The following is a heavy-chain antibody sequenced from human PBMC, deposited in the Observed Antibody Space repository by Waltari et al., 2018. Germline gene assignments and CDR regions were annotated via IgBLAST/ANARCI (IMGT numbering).Heavy chain of an antibody. V-gene: IGHV1-2*02. CDR3: ARDPTAGTHPFDY. J-gene: IGHJ4*02. CDR1: GYTFTGSY. D-gene: IGHD6-13*01. CDR2: MNQKSGGT. Sequence: VQLVQSGAEVKKPGASVTVSCKASGYTFTGSYMHWVRQAPGQGLEWMGWMNQKSGGTKYAQKFQGRVNMTRETSISTAYMELSRLRSDDTAVYYCARDPTAGTHPFDYWGQGTLVTVSS.